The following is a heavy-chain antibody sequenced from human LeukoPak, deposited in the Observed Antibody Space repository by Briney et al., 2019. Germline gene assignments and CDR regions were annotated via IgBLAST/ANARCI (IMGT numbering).Heavy chain of an antibody. CDR1: GGTFSSYA. J-gene: IGHJ4*02. CDR2: IIPIFGTA. V-gene: IGHV1-69*05. Sequence: ASVKVSCKASGGTFSSYAISWVRQAPGQGLEWMGGIIPIFGTANYAQKFQGRVTITTDESTSTAYMELRSLRSDDTAVYYCARASENDFWSGYDPYFDYWGQGTLVTVSS. D-gene: IGHD3-3*01. CDR3: ARASENDFWSGYDPYFDY.